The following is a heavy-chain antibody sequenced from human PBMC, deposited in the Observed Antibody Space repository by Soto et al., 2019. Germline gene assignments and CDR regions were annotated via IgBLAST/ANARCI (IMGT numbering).Heavy chain of an antibody. J-gene: IGHJ6*03. CDR1: GFTFSSYG. CDR2: IWYDGSNK. V-gene: IGHV3-33*01. Sequence: GGSLRLSCAASGFTFSSYGMHWVRQAPGKGLEWVAVIWYDGSNKYYADSVKGRFTISRDNSKNTLYLQMNSLRAEDTAVYYCARRLHYYYYMDVWGKGTTVTVSS. CDR3: ARRLHYYYYMDV.